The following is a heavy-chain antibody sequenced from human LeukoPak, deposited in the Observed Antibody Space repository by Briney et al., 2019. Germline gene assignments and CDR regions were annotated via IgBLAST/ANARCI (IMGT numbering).Heavy chain of an antibody. V-gene: IGHV1-2*02. J-gene: IGHJ5*02. CDR1: GYTFTGYY. Sequence: ASVKVSCKASGYTFTGYYMHWVRQAPGRGLEWMGWINPNSGGTNYAQKFQGRVTMTRDTSISTAYMELSRLRSDDTAVYYCARARGGYLADNWFDPWGQGTLVTVSS. D-gene: IGHD2-21*02. CDR2: INPNSGGT. CDR3: ARARGGYLADNWFDP.